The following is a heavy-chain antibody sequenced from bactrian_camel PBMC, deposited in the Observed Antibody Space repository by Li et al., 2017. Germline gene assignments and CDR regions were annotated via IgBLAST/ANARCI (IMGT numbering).Heavy chain of an antibody. J-gene: IGHJ4*01. CDR2: IDSDGSI. D-gene: IGHD2*01. V-gene: IGHV3S9*01. CDR1: GYSYDGYC. Sequence: HVQLVESGGGSVQAGGSLRLSCVASGYSYDGYCMGWFRRLRTSGREALGIIDSDGSIRVSDHVKGRFTISRDVAKKELYLQMNSLKPEDTARYYCVVAKWPGTRCSSQGTQVTVS.